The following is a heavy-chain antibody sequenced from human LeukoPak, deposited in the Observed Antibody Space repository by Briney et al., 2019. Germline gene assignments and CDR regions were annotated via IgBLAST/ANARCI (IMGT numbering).Heavy chain of an antibody. CDR3: ARERLHYFDY. J-gene: IGHJ4*02. D-gene: IGHD4-11*01. V-gene: IGHV4-4*02. CDR2: IYHSGST. CDR1: GDSISSNNW. Sequence: SETLSLTCVVSGDSISSNNWWSWVRQPPGKGLEWIGEIYHSGSTNYNPSLKSRVTISVDKSKNQFSLKLNSVTAADTAVYYCARERLHYFDYWGQGTLVTVSS.